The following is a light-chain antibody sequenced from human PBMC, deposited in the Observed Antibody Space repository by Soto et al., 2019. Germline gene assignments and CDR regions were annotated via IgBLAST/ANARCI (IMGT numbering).Light chain of an antibody. J-gene: IGKJ5*01. V-gene: IGKV1-5*03. Sequence: DIQMTQSPSTLSGSVGDRVTITCRASQTISSWLAWYQQKPGKAPKLLIYKASTLKSGVPSRFSGSGSGTEFTLTISSLQPEDFATYSCQQSYILPSTFGQGTRLE. CDR1: QTISSW. CDR3: QQSYILPST. CDR2: KAS.